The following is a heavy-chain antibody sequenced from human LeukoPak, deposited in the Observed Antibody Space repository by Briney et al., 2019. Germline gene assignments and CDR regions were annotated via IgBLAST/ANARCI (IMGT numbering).Heavy chain of an antibody. CDR1: GDSVSSGGYY. CDR3: ARDVVVTASPDAFDI. Sequence: NPSETLSLTCTVSGDSVSSGGYYWTWIRQHXGKGLEWIGYISNSGTTSYNPSLESRVSISVDTSNNQFSLRLNSVTAADTAVYYCARDVVVTASPDAFDIWGQGTMVTVSS. CDR2: ISNSGTT. V-gene: IGHV4-31*03. D-gene: IGHD2-21*02. J-gene: IGHJ3*02.